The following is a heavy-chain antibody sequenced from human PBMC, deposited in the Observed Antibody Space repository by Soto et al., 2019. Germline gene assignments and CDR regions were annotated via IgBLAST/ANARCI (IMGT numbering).Heavy chain of an antibody. V-gene: IGHV1-24*01. CDR3: ATAPWGYFAL. Sequence: QVQLVQSGAEVKKPGASVKVSCKVSGYTLTELSMHWVRQAPGKGLEWMGGFDPEDAETIYAQRFQGRVTMTEDTSTDTAYMKLSSLRCEDTAVDYYATAPWGYFALWGRGTLVTVSS. D-gene: IGHD1-26*01. CDR2: FDPEDAET. J-gene: IGHJ2*01. CDR1: GYTLTELS.